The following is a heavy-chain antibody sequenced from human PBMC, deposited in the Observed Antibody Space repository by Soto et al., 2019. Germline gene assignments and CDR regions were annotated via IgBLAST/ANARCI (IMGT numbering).Heavy chain of an antibody. J-gene: IGHJ6*02. CDR2: ISAYNGNT. CDR1: GYTFTSYG. D-gene: IGHD3-3*01. V-gene: IGHV1-18*01. CDR3: ATSGGATTIFGVVIDGMDV. Sequence: QVQLVQSGAEVKKPGASVKVSCKASGYTFTSYGISWVRQAPGQGLEWMGWISAYNGNTNYAQKLQGRVTMTTDTSTSTAYMELRSLRSDDTAVYYCATSGGATTIFGVVIDGMDVWGQGTTVTVSS.